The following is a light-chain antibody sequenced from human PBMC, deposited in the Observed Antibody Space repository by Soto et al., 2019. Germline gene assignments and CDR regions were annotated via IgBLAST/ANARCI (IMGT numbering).Light chain of an antibody. Sequence: EIVLTQSPATLSLSPGERATLSCRASQSVSSNLAWYQQKPGQAPRLLIYGASSRATGIPARFGGSGSGTEFSLTISSLQPDDFATYYCQQYNSYPITFGQGTRLEIK. J-gene: IGKJ5*01. V-gene: IGKV3-15*01. CDR3: QQYNSYPIT. CDR1: QSVSSN. CDR2: GAS.